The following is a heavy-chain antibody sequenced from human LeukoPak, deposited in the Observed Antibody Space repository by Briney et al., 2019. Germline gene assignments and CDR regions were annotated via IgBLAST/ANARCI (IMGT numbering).Heavy chain of an antibody. CDR2: ISSGSSYI. CDR3: ARARDGSSWNYFDY. D-gene: IGHD6-13*01. Sequence: PGGSLRLSCAASGFTFTSYSMNWVRQAPGKGLEWVSSISSGSSYIYYGDSVKGRFTISRDNAKNSLYLQMNSLRAEDTAVYYCARARDGSSWNYFDYWGQGTLVTVSS. V-gene: IGHV3-21*01. CDR1: GFTFTSYS. J-gene: IGHJ4*02.